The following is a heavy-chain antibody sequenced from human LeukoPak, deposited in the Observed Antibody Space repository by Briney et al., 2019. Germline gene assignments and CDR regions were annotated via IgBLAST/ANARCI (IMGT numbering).Heavy chain of an antibody. J-gene: IGHJ6*03. CDR1: GGSFSGYY. CDR2: INHSGST. CDR3: ARVRGSSSWRYYMDV. D-gene: IGHD6-13*01. Sequence: SETLSLTCAVYGGSFSGYYWSWIRQPPGKGLEWIGEINHSGSTNYNPSLKSRVTISVDTSKNQFSLKLSSVTAADTAVYYCARVRGSSSWRYYMDVWGKGTMVTVSS. V-gene: IGHV4-34*01.